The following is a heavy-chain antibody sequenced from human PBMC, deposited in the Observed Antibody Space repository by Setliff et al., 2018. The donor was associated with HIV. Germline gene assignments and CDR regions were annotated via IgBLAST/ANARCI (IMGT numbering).Heavy chain of an antibody. CDR2: IYYSGDT. CDR3: ARVPFGSGSYYFDF. Sequence: LSLTCTVSGGSISNSDHYWSWIRQTPGKGLEWIGYIYYSGDTYYNATLQSRATILLDTSKNQFFLTLTSVTAADTTVYFCARVPFGSGSYYFDFWGQGTLVTVSS. D-gene: IGHD3-10*01. CDR1: GGSISNSDHY. J-gene: IGHJ4*02. V-gene: IGHV4-30-4*01.